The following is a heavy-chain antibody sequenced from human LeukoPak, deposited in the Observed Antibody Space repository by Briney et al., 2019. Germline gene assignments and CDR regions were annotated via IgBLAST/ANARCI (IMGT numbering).Heavy chain of an antibody. CDR2: IRYDGSNK. CDR1: GFTFSSYG. Sequence: PGGSLRLSCAASGFTFSSYGMHWVRQAPGKGLEWVAFIRYDGSNKYYADSVKGRFTISRDNSKNTLYLQMNSLRAEDTAVYYCAKYDATGTTAHDAFDIWGQGTMVTVSS. V-gene: IGHV3-30*02. J-gene: IGHJ3*02. CDR3: AKYDATGTTAHDAFDI. D-gene: IGHD1-7*01.